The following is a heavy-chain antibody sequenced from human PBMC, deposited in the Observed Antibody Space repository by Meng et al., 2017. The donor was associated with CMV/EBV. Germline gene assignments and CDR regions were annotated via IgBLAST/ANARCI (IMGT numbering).Heavy chain of an antibody. J-gene: IGHJ6*02. D-gene: IGHD4-17*01. Sequence: ASVKVSCKASGYTFTSYYMRWVRQAPGQGLEWMGIINPSGGSTSYAQKFQGRVTMTRDTSTSTVYMELSSLRSEDTAVYYCASQTTGYYGMDVWGQGTTVTVSS. CDR2: INPSGGST. CDR3: ASQTTGYYGMDV. V-gene: IGHV1-46*01. CDR1: GYTFTSYY.